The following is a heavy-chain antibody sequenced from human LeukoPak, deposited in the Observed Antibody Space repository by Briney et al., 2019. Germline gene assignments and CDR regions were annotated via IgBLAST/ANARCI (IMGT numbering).Heavy chain of an antibody. CDR1: GFTVSSNY. V-gene: IGHV3-53*01. J-gene: IGHJ3*02. Sequence: PGGSLRLSCAASGFTVSSNYMSWVRQAPGKGLEWVSVIYSGGSTYYADSVKGRFTISRDNSKNTLYLQMNSLRAEDTAVYYCARDPSLDVGTPDAFDIWGQGTMVTVSS. CDR2: IYSGGST. CDR3: ARDPSLDVGTPDAFDI. D-gene: IGHD7-27*01.